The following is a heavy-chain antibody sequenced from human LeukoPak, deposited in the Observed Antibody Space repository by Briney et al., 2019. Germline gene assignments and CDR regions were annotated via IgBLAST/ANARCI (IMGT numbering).Heavy chain of an antibody. Sequence: SQTLSLTCAVSGGSISSGGYSWGWIRQPPGKGLEWIGYIYHSGSTYYNPSLKSRVTISVDRSKNQFSLKLSSVTAADTAVYYCARGPMSLWFGELRSKVNWFDPWGQGTLVTVSS. V-gene: IGHV4-30-2*01. CDR3: ARGPMSLWFGELRSKVNWFDP. CDR2: IYHSGST. CDR1: GGSISSGGYS. J-gene: IGHJ5*02. D-gene: IGHD3-10*01.